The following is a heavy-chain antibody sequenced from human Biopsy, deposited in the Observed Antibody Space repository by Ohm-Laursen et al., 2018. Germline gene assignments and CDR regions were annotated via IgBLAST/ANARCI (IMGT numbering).Heavy chain of an antibody. D-gene: IGHD3-22*01. V-gene: IGHV4-59*01. CDR3: ARDRGYYSDRTVPGYFDL. Sequence: ETLSLTCTVSGDSISSYYWGWIRQPPGKGLQWIGYVYYTGSTDYNPSLQSRVTISVDTSKNHFSLRLRSVTPADTAIYYCARDRGYYSDRTVPGYFDLWGRGTLVTVSS. CDR1: GDSISSYY. J-gene: IGHJ2*01. CDR2: VYYTGST.